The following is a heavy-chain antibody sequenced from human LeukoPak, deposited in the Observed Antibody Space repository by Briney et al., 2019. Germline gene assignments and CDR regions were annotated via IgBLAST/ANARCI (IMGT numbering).Heavy chain of an antibody. CDR3: ARAGLPAAITS. CDR1: GGSISSYY. V-gene: IGHV4-4*09. J-gene: IGHJ4*02. D-gene: IGHD2-2*02. CDR2: IYTSGST. Sequence: PSETLSLTCTVSGGSISSYYWSWIQQPPGKGLEWIGYIYTSGSTNYNPSLKSRVTISVDTSKNQFSLKLSSVTAADTAVYYCARAGLPAAITSWGQGTLVTVSS.